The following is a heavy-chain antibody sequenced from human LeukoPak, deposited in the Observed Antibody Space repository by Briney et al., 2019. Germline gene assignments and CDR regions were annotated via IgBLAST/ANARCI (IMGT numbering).Heavy chain of an antibody. Sequence: ASVKVSCKASTYTFGNYDINWVRQATGQGLEWMGYMNPNSGNTGYAQKFQGRVTMTSDTSISTAYMELSSLSSEDTAIYYCATELRHQDYWGQGTLVTVSS. J-gene: IGHJ4*02. CDR3: ATELRHQDY. CDR2: MNPNSGNT. D-gene: IGHD1-1*01. V-gene: IGHV1-8*01. CDR1: TYTFGNYD.